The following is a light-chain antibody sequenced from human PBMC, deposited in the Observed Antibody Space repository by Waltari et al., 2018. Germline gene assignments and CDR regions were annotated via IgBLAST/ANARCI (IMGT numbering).Light chain of an antibody. CDR3: YSTDSSGLGV. V-gene: IGLV3-10*01. CDR1: ALPKKY. Sequence: SDELTQPPSVSVSPGQTARITCSGDALPKKYAHWYQQKSGQAPVVVIYEGNKRPSEIPERFSGSRSGTMATLTISWAQVEDEADYYCYSTDSSGLGVFGTGTKVTVL. J-gene: IGLJ1*01. CDR2: EGN.